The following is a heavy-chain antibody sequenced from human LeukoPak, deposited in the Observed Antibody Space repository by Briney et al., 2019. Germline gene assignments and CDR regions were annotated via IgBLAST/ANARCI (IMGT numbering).Heavy chain of an antibody. V-gene: IGHV3-23*01. CDR1: GFTFSSYA. Sequence: GGSLRLSCAASGFTFSSYAMSWVRQAPGKGLEWVSAISGSGGSTYYADSVKGRFTISRGNSKNTLYLQMNSLRAEDTAVYYCAKDPPGYSSGWGEGYWGQGTLVTVSS. J-gene: IGHJ4*02. CDR2: ISGSGGST. CDR3: AKDPPGYSSGWGEGY. D-gene: IGHD6-19*01.